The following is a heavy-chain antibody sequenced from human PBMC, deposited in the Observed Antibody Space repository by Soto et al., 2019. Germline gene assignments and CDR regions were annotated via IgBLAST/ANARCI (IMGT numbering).Heavy chain of an antibody. Sequence: PSETLSLTCAVNGGSFREYYWSWLRQPPGKGLEWIGEINQSGTTHYNPSLKRRINISIDTSTNQFSLNLTSVTAADTATYYCARDIITVIGGEIYYYFGMDVWGQGTTVTVSS. V-gene: IGHV4-34*01. CDR2: INQSGTT. J-gene: IGHJ6*02. D-gene: IGHD3-10*01. CDR1: GGSFREYY. CDR3: ARDIITVIGGEIYYYFGMDV.